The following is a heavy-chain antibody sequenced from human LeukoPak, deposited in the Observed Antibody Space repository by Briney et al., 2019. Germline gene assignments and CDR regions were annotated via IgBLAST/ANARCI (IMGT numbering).Heavy chain of an antibody. Sequence: GGSLRLSCAASGFTFSSYSMNWVRQAPGKGLEWVSSISSSSSYIYYADSVKGRFTISRDNAKNSLYLQMNSLRAEDTAVYYCVRDLGGNEYYFDYWGQGTLVTVSS. CDR1: GFTFSSYS. D-gene: IGHD1-1*01. J-gene: IGHJ4*02. CDR2: ISSSSSYI. V-gene: IGHV3-21*01. CDR3: VRDLGGNEYYFDY.